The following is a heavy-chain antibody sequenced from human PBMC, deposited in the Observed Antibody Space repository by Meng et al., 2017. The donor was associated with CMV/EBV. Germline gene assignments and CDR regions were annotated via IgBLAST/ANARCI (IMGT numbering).Heavy chain of an antibody. D-gene: IGHD2-2*01. CDR1: GFTFDAYV. CDR2: INWNGGST. Sequence: GGSLRLSCAASGFTFDAYVMSWVRQAPGKGLEWVSGINWNGGSTGYADSVKGRFTISRDNAKNSLYLQMNSLRAEDTALYYCARTDCSSTSCPKYYFDYWGQGTLVTVSS. V-gene: IGHV3-20*04. J-gene: IGHJ4*02. CDR3: ARTDCSSTSCPKYYFDY.